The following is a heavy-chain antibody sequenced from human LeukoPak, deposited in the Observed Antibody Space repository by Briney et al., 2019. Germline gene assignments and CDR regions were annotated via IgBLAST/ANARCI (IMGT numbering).Heavy chain of an antibody. J-gene: IGHJ4*02. CDR3: ARRRGMDTAMFDY. Sequence: SETLSLTCTVSGASISCYYWSWIRQPPGKRHEWIGYIYYWGNTNYNPSLKSRVILLVDTSKNQFSLKLNSVTAADSAFYYCARRRGMDTAMFDYWGQEAQVTVSS. CDR1: GASISCYY. D-gene: IGHD5-18*01. CDR2: IYYWGNT. V-gene: IGHV4-59*13.